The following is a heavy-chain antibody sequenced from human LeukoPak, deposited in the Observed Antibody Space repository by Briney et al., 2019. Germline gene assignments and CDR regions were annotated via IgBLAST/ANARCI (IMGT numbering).Heavy chain of an antibody. D-gene: IGHD3-9*01. CDR2: INPNSGGI. J-gene: IGHJ4*02. Sequence: ASVKVSCKASGYTFTGYYMHWVRQAPGQGLEWMGWINPNSGGINYAQKFQGRVTMTRDTSITTAYLELSYLKSDDTAVYYCARDFGLTEFYWGQGTLVTVSS. V-gene: IGHV1-2*02. CDR3: ARDFGLTEFY. CDR1: GYTFTGYY.